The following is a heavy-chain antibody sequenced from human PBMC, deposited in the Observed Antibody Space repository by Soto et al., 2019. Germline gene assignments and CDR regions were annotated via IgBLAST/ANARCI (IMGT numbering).Heavy chain of an antibody. Sequence: PGGSLRLSCATSGFTFSSYGMHWVRQAPGKGLEWVAVISYDGSNKYYADSVKGRFTISRDNSKNTLYLQMNSLRAEDTAVYYCAKEMAVTTSPTGFDYWGQGXLVTVSS. CDR2: ISYDGSNK. D-gene: IGHD4-17*01. CDR1: GFTFSSYG. J-gene: IGHJ4*02. V-gene: IGHV3-30*18. CDR3: AKEMAVTTSPTGFDY.